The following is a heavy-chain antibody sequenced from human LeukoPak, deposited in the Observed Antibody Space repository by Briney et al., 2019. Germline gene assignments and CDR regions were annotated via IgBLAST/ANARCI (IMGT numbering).Heavy chain of an antibody. CDR1: GGTFSSYA. CDR3: ARDGGTTVISEYFDY. J-gene: IGHJ4*02. D-gene: IGHD4-17*01. CDR2: IIPIFGIA. Sequence: SVKVSCKASGGTFSSYAISWVRQAPGPGLEWMGRIIPIFGIANHAQKFQGRVTITADKSASTAYMELSSLRSEDTAVYYCARDGGTTVISEYFDYWGQGTLVTVSS. V-gene: IGHV1-69*04.